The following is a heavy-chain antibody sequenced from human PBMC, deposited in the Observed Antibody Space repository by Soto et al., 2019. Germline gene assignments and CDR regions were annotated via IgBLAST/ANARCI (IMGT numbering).Heavy chain of an antibody. Sequence: QVQLVQSGAEVKKPGASVKVSCKASGYTFTSYDINWVRQATGQGLEWMGWMNPNSGNTGYAQKFQGRXXMXRXXSISTAYMELSSLRSEDTAVYYCARGPVGDYEIDYWGQGTLVTVSS. D-gene: IGHD4-17*01. CDR2: MNPNSGNT. CDR1: GYTFTSYD. J-gene: IGHJ4*02. CDR3: ARGPVGDYEIDY. V-gene: IGHV1-8*01.